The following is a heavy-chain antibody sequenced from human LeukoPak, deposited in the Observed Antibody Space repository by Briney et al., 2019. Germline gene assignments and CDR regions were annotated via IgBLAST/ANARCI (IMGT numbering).Heavy chain of an antibody. Sequence: ASVKVSCKASGYTFTSYYMHWVRQAPGQGLEWMGIINPSGGSTSYAQKFQGRVTMTRDTSISTAYMELSRLRSDDTAVYYCARVKEQWLNYYYYYMDVWGKGTTVTISS. CDR3: ARVKEQWLNYYYYYMDV. CDR1: GYTFTSYY. V-gene: IGHV1-46*01. J-gene: IGHJ6*03. D-gene: IGHD6-19*01. CDR2: INPSGGST.